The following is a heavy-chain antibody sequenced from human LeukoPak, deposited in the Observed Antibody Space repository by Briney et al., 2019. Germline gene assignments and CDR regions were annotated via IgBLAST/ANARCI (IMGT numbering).Heavy chain of an antibody. D-gene: IGHD2-8*01. CDR2: ISGSGGST. J-gene: IGHJ4*02. CDR3: TSMLPPPSLD. Sequence: RGSLRLSCAASGFTFSSYAMSWVRQAPGKGLEWVSVISGSGGSTYYADSVKGRFTISRDNSKNTLYLQMNSLRAEDTAVYYCTSMLPPPSLDWGQGTLVTVSS. V-gene: IGHV3-23*01. CDR1: GFTFSSYA.